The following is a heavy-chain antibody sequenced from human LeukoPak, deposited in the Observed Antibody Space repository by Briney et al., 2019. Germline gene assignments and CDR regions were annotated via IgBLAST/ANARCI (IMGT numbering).Heavy chain of an antibody. D-gene: IGHD3-10*01. CDR3: ARSPRVRGVIITGDAFDI. CDR1: GFTFSSYG. Sequence: GGSLRLSCAASGFTFSSYGMHWVRQAPGKGLEWVAVIRYDGSNKYYADSVKGRFTISRDNSKNTLYLQMNSLRAEDTAVYYCARSPRVRGVIITGDAFDIWGQGTMVTVSS. J-gene: IGHJ3*02. CDR2: IRYDGSNK. V-gene: IGHV3-33*01.